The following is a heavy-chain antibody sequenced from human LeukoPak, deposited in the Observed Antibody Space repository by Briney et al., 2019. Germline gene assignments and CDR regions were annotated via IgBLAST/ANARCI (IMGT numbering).Heavy chain of an antibody. CDR3: ASGVATTLYYYYYYMDV. CDR1: GGTFSSYA. V-gene: IGHV1-69*06. D-gene: IGHD5-12*01. J-gene: IGHJ6*03. Sequence: SVKVSCKASGGTFSSYAISWVRQAPGQGLEWMGGIIPIFGTANYAQKFQGRVTITADKSTSTAYMELSSLRSEDTAVYYCASGVATTLYYYYYYMDVWGKGTTVTVSS. CDR2: IIPIFGTA.